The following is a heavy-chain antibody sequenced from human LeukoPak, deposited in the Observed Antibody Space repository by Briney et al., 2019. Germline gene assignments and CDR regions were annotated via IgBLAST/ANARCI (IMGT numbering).Heavy chain of an antibody. V-gene: IGHV3-7*01. Sequence: GGSLRLSCEVSRFTFSNYWMSWVRQAPGKGLEWVANIKHDGSEKYYVDSVKGRFTISRDNAKNSLYLQMNSLRAEDTAVYYCARDRTNDYGRNLGAFDIWGQGTMVTVSS. J-gene: IGHJ3*02. D-gene: IGHD4-17*01. CDR2: IKHDGSEK. CDR1: RFTFSNYW. CDR3: ARDRTNDYGRNLGAFDI.